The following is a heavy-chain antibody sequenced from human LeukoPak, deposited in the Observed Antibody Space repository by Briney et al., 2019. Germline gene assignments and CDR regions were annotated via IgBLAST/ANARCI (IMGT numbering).Heavy chain of an antibody. CDR3: ARAYSSSWPINYYYYYGMDV. V-gene: IGHV1-8*01. CDR1: GYTFTSYD. J-gene: IGHJ6*02. Sequence: ASVKVSCKASGYTFTSYDINWVRQAPGQGLEWMGWMNPNSGNTGYAQKFQGRVTMTRNTSISTAYMELSSLRSEDTAVYYCARAYSSSWPINYYYYYGMDVWGQGTTATVSS. CDR2: MNPNSGNT. D-gene: IGHD6-13*01.